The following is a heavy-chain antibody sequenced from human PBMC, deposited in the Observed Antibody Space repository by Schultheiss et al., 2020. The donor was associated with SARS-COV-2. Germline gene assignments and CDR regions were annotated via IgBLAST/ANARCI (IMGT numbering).Heavy chain of an antibody. Sequence: SVKVSCKASGGTFSSYAISWVRQAPGQGLEWMGRIIPIFGAANYAQKFQDRVTMTTDTSTSTAYMELRSLRSEDTAVYYCAREGPTTGGFDYWGQGTLVTVSS. V-gene: IGHV1-69*05. CDR2: IIPIFGAA. CDR3: AREGPTTGGFDY. CDR1: GGTFSSYA. D-gene: IGHD4-11*01. J-gene: IGHJ4*02.